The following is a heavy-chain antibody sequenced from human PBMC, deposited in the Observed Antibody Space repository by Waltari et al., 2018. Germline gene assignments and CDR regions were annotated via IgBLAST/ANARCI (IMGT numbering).Heavy chain of an antibody. J-gene: IGHJ4*02. CDR1: GYTFTNYD. CDR2: MKPNSWNA. V-gene: IGHV1-8*03. Sequence: QVQLVQSGAELKRPGASVKVSCKASGYTFTNYDINWVRQARGQGLEGMEWMKPNSWNAGYAQRFQGRVTLTRDKSISTAFMELSSLTSEDTAVYYCTRAMSTVVPADYWGQGALVTV. CDR3: TRAMSTVVPADY. D-gene: IGHD4-17*01.